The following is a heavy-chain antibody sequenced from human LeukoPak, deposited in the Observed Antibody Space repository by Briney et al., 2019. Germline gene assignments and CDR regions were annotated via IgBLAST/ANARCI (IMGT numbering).Heavy chain of an antibody. CDR2: IWYDGSNI. D-gene: IGHD3-22*01. CDR1: GISFGSHG. Sequence: GTSLRLSCVVSGISFGSHGMHWVRQAPGKGLEWVAVIWYDGSNIWYADSVKGRFTISRDKSKNTLYLQMNSLRAEDTALYYCARARNDYDSNGFSLLEYWGQGTLVTVSS. V-gene: IGHV3-33*01. J-gene: IGHJ4*02. CDR3: ARARNDYDSNGFSLLEY.